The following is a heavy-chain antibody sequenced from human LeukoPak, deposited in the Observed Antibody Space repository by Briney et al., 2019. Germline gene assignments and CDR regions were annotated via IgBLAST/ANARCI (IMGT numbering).Heavy chain of an antibody. CDR1: GFTFSSYY. CDR3: ASGFSSSPYFDH. Sequence: GGSLRLSCAASGFTFSSYYMKWVRQAPGKGREWVSFITGSSSYIFYTDSVKGRFTIYRDNAKNSLFLQRNSLRDEDTAVYYCASGFSSSPYFDHWGQGTLVTVSS. CDR2: ITGSSSYI. V-gene: IGHV3-21*01. J-gene: IGHJ4*02. D-gene: IGHD6-6*01.